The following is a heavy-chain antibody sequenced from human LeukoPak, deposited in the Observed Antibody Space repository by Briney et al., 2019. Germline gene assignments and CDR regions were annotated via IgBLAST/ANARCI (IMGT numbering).Heavy chain of an antibody. J-gene: IGHJ1*01. CDR1: GFTFSNYW. CDR2: IKTDGSEK. V-gene: IGHV3-7*01. Sequence: GGSLRLSCEGSGFTFSNYWMGWVRQAPGKGLQWVANIKTDGSEKYYVDSVKGRFTISRDNAKNSLYLQMNSLRAEDTAVYYCATYSSLNRREFQYWGQGTLLTVPS. D-gene: IGHD3-22*01. CDR3: ATYSSLNRREFQY.